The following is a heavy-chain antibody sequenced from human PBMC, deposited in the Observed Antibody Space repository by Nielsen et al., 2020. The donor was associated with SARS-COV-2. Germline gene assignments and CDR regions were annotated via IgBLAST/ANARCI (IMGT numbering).Heavy chain of an antibody. CDR3: VRIDMATISVDY. CDR2: IFYRGNT. Sequence: SETLSLTCIVSGGSISTGSHSWSWIRQPPGKGLDWLGFIFYRGNTTDKPSLKSRITISVDTSKTQFSLKVNSVTAADTAVYYCVRIDMATISVDYWGRGTLVTVSS. V-gene: IGHV4-61*01. J-gene: IGHJ4*02. CDR1: GGSISTGSHS. D-gene: IGHD5-24*01.